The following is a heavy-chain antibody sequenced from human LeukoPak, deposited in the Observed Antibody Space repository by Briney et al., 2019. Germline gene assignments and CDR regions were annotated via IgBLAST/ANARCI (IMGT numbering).Heavy chain of an antibody. D-gene: IGHD5-24*01. CDR2: INPNSGGT. Sequence: GASVTVSCKASGYTFTAHYIHWVRQAPGQGLEWMGWINPNSGGTNYAQNFQGRVTMTRDTSVSAAYMGLSDLRSDATAVYYCARGRNIEMTTMSGGSDYWGQGTLVTVSS. J-gene: IGHJ4*02. CDR3: ARGRNIEMTTMSGGSDY. V-gene: IGHV1-2*02. CDR1: GYTFTAHY.